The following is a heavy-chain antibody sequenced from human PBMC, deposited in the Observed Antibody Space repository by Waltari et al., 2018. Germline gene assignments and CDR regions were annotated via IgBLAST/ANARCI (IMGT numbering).Heavy chain of an antibody. Sequence: QVELVQSGAEVRKPGASVKVSCKASGYSLTSYYMHWVRQAPGLGLDRMRRINPNRCDTNPALKFPGRVTLTRDTSVNTAFLELRSLTSEDTAVYFCARESAFSTSWYPGFDPWGQGTLVTVAS. J-gene: IGHJ5*02. V-gene: IGHV1-2*06. D-gene: IGHD2-2*01. CDR1: GYSLTSYY. CDR3: ARESAFSTSWYPGFDP. CDR2: INPNRCDT.